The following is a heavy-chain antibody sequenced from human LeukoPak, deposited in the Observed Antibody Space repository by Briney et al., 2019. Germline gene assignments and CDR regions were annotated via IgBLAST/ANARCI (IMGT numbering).Heavy chain of an antibody. CDR2: IYSSGST. J-gene: IGHJ5*02. Sequence: PSETLSLTCTVSGGSISSYYWSWIRQPPGKGLEWIGYIYSSGSTNYNPSLKSRVTISVDTSKNQFSLKLSSVTAADTAVYYCARSGVVGATWGGWFDPWGQGTLVTVSS. D-gene: IGHD1-26*01. V-gene: IGHV4-59*01. CDR3: ARSGVVGATWGGWFDP. CDR1: GGSISSYY.